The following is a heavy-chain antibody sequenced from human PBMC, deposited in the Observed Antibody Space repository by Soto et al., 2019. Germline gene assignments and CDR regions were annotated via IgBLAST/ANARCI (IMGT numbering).Heavy chain of an antibody. V-gene: IGHV3-30*18. CDR3: AKDMDTAMATADY. Sequence: PGGSLRLSCAASGFTFSSYGMHWVRQAPGKGLEWVAVISYDGSNKYYADSVKGRFTISRDNSKNTLYLQMNSLRAEDTAVYYCAKDMDTAMATADYWGQGTLVTVSS. D-gene: IGHD5-18*01. J-gene: IGHJ4*02. CDR1: GFTFSSYG. CDR2: ISYDGSNK.